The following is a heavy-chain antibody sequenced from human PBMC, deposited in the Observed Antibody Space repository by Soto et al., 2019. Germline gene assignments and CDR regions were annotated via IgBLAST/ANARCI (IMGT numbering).Heavy chain of an antibody. CDR1: GGSVSNASFY. J-gene: IGHJ2*01. Sequence: QVQLRESGPGLVKPSETLSLTCSVSGGSVSNASFYWTWIRQAPGTGLEYIGYIFYTGVTNYNPSLSSQVTLSLDTSKTPFSRKLNSMPAADTAVYYGVRVLDSRWYADLWGRGTLVTVSS. V-gene: IGHV4-61*03. CDR2: IFYTGVT. D-gene: IGHD3-22*01. CDR3: VRVLDSRWYADL.